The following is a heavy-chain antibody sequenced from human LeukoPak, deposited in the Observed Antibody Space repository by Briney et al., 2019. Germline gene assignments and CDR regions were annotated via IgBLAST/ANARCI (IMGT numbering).Heavy chain of an antibody. Sequence: GGSLRLSCAASGFTFSGHAMVWVRQRPGKGLEWVSFISYDGSNSVHADSVMGRFTISRDNSKNILYLQMNSLRVEDTAVYYCTKASAARCIGVFCYPFDHWGQGTLVTVSS. CDR2: ISYDGSNS. V-gene: IGHV3-30*18. CDR3: TKASAARCIGVFCYPFDH. D-gene: IGHD2-15*01. CDR1: GFTFSGHA. J-gene: IGHJ4*02.